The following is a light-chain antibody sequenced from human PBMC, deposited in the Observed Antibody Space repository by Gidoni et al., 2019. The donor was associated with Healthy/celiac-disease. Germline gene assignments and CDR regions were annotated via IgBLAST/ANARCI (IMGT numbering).Light chain of an antibody. J-gene: IGLJ3*02. V-gene: IGLV2-14*01. Sequence: QSALPQPASVSGSPGQSITISCTGTSSDVGGYNYVSWYQQHPGKAPKLMIYDVSNRPSGVSNRFSGSKSGNTASLTISGLQAEDEADYYCSSYTSSSTQVFGGGTKLTXL. CDR1: SSDVGGYNY. CDR2: DVS. CDR3: SSYTSSSTQV.